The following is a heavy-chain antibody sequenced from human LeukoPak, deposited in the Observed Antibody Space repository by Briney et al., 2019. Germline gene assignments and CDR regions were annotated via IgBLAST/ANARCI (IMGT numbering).Heavy chain of an antibody. CDR1: GYTLTELS. Sequence: ASVKVSCKASGYTLTELSMHWVRQAPGKGLEWMGGFDPEDGETIYAQKFQGRVTMTEDTSTDTAYMELSSLRSEDTAVYYCATRYYDFWSGQPGHMDVWGKGTTVTVSS. CDR2: FDPEDGET. D-gene: IGHD3-3*01. J-gene: IGHJ6*03. V-gene: IGHV1-24*01. CDR3: ATRYYDFWSGQPGHMDV.